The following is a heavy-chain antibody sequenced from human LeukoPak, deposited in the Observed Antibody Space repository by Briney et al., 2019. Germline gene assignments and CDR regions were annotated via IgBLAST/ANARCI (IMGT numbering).Heavy chain of an antibody. CDR3: ARARAYYFDY. J-gene: IGHJ4*02. CDR2: IYYTGST. V-gene: IGHV4-59*01. CDR1: GGPISSYY. Sequence: SETLSLTCTVSGGPISSYYWSWIRQPPGKGLEWIGYIYYTGSTNYNPSLKSRVTISIDTSNNQFSLKLNSVTAADTAVYYCARARAYYFDYWGQGTLVTVSS.